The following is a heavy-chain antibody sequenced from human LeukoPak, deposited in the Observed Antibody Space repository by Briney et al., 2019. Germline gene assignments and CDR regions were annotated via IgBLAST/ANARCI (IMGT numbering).Heavy chain of an antibody. CDR3: AKEGRSTTPGY. D-gene: IGHD6-13*01. V-gene: IGHV3-21*01. J-gene: IGHJ4*02. CDR1: GFTFSTYT. Sequence: PGGSLRLSCAASGFTFSTYTMNWVRQAPGKGLEWVSSITSSSSYIAYSDSVKGRFTISRDNAKNSLYLQMNSLRAEDTAVFYCAKEGRSTTPGYWGQGTLVTVSS. CDR2: ITSSSSYI.